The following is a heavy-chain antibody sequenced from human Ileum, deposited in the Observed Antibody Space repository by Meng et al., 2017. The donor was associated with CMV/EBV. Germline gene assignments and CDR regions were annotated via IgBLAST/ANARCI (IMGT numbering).Heavy chain of an antibody. J-gene: IGHJ6*02. V-gene: IGHV6-1*01. Sequence: SQTLSLTCAISGDSVSSNTAAWNWIRQPPSRGLEWLGRTYYRSKWYHDYAVSVKSRITITPDTSTNQFSLQLNSVTPDDTAVYYCARDLGYGATGVWGQGTTVTVSS. D-gene: IGHD5-12*01. CDR3: ARDLGYGATGV. CDR2: TYYRSKWYH. CDR1: GDSVSSNTAA.